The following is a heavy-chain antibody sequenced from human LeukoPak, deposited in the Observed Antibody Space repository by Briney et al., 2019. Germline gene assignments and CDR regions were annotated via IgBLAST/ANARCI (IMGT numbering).Heavy chain of an antibody. D-gene: IGHD6-19*01. CDR2: MNPNSGNT. CDR1: GYTFTSYD. V-gene: IGHV1-8*03. Sequence: ASVKVSCKASGYTFTSYDINWVRQATGQGLEWMGWMNPNSGNTGYAQKFQGRVTITRNTSISTAYMELSSLRSEDTAVYYCARGQPSSGWFVRWGQGTLVTVSS. J-gene: IGHJ4*02. CDR3: ARGQPSSGWFVR.